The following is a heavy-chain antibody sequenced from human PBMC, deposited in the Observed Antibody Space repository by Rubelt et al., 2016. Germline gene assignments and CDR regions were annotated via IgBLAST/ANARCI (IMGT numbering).Heavy chain of an antibody. V-gene: IGHV1-18*04. CDR2: ISAYNGNT. CDR3: ARDRVVMVRGVDAFDI. J-gene: IGHJ3*02. D-gene: IGHD3-10*01. Sequence: QVQLVQSGAEVKKPGASVKVSCKASGYTFTGYYMHWVRQAPGQGLEWMGWISAYNGNTNYAQKLQGRVTMTTETSTGTADMELRSLRSDDTAVYYCARDRVVMVRGVDAFDIWGQGTMVTVSS. CDR1: GYTFTGYY.